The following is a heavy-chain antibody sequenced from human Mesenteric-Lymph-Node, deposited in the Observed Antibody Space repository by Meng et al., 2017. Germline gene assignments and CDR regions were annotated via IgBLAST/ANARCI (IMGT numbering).Heavy chain of an antibody. CDR2: ISWNSGSI. CDR3: ASLYYYGSGSYYKDY. J-gene: IGHJ4*02. D-gene: IGHD3-10*01. V-gene: IGHV3-9*01. Sequence: GGSLRLSCTASGFTFDDYAMHWVRQAPGKGLEWVSGISWNSGSIGYADSVKGRFTISRDNAKNSLFLQMNSLRAEDTAVYYCASLYYYGSGSYYKDYWGQGTLVTVSS. CDR1: GFTFDDYA.